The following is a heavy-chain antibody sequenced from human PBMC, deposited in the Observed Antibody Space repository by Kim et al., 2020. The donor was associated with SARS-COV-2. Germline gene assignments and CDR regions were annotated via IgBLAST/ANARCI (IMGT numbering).Heavy chain of an antibody. CDR2: ISYDGSNK. V-gene: IGHV3-33*05. D-gene: IGHD3-10*01. CDR1: GFTFSSYG. CDR3: ASLRWWWFGELLDY. J-gene: IGHJ4*02. Sequence: GGSLRLSCAASGFTFSSYGMHWVRQAPGKGLEWVAVISYDGSNKYYADSVKGRFTISRDNSKNTLYLQMNSLRAEDTAVYYCASLRWWWFGELLDYWGQG.